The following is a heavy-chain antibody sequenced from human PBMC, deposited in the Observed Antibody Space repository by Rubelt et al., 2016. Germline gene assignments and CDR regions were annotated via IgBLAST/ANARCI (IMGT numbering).Heavy chain of an antibody. CDR2: IDHSGNT. V-gene: IGHV4-34*01. Sequence: QVQLQQWGAGLVKPSETLSLTCAVYGGSFSGYSWTWIRQPPGKGLEWLGEIDHSGNTDYIPSLKSRVSISVDTSKNQFSLRLTSVTAADTVVYYCARLVNLRGVSNLYFDYWGQGTLVTVSS. CDR1: GGSFSGYS. CDR3: ARLVNLRGVSNLYFDY. J-gene: IGHJ4*02. D-gene: IGHD3-10*01.